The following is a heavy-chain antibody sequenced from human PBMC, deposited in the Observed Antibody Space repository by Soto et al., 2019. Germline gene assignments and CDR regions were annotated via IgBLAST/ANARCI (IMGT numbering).Heavy chain of an antibody. CDR3: ARVDPYYYDSSGPRGWFDP. V-gene: IGHV4-38-2*01. J-gene: IGHJ5*02. CDR2: IYHSGST. Sequence: PSETLSLTCAVSGYSISSGYYWGWIRQPPGKGLEWIGSIYHSGSTYYNPSLKGRVTISVDTSKNQFSLKLSSVTAADTAVYYCARVDPYYYDSSGPRGWFDPWGQGTLVT. D-gene: IGHD3-22*01. CDR1: GYSISSGYY.